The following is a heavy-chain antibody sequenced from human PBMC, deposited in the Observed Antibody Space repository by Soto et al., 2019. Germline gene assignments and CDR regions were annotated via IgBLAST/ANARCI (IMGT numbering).Heavy chain of an antibody. V-gene: IGHV3-53*01. CDR1: GFTVSSNY. D-gene: IGHD3-10*01. CDR3: ARDIGHYYGSGSYSYYYYGMDV. CDR2: IYSGGST. J-gene: IGHJ6*02. Sequence: GGSLRLSCAASGFTVSSNYMSWARQAPGKGLEWVSVIYSGGSTYYADSVKGRFTISRDNSKNTLYLQMNSLRAEDTAVYYCARDIGHYYGSGSYSYYYYGMDVWGQGTTVTVSS.